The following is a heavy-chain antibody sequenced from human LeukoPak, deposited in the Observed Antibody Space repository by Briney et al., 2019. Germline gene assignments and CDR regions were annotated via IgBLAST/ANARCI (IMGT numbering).Heavy chain of an antibody. CDR1: GGSISSSY. V-gene: IGHV4-4*08. J-gene: IGHJ6*03. CDR2: IYTSGST. D-gene: IGHD2-15*01. CDR3: ARDSWLSYYYYYMDV. Sequence: SETLSLTCTVSGGSISSSYWSWIRQPPGKGLEWIGRIYTSGSTNYNPSLKSRVTISVDTSKNRFSLKLSSVTAADTAVYYCARDSWLSYYYYYMDVWGKGTTVTISS.